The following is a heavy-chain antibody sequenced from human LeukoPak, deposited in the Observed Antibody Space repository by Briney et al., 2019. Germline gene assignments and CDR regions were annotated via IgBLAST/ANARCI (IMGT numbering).Heavy chain of an antibody. CDR2: IYSGGST. D-gene: IGHD3-9*01. J-gene: IGHJ6*02. V-gene: IGHV3-53*01. Sequence: PGGSLRLSCAASGFTFSAYGMSWVRQAPGKGLEWVSVIYSGGSTYYADSVKGRFTISRDNSKNTLYLQMNSLRAEDTAVYYCARDKGSAHYDILTGYPNYYYYGMDVWGQGTTVTVSS. CDR3: ARDKGSAHYDILTGYPNYYYYGMDV. CDR1: GFTFSAYG.